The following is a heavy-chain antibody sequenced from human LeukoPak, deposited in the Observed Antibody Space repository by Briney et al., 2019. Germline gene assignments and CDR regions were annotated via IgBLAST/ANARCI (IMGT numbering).Heavy chain of an antibody. D-gene: IGHD2-15*01. CDR1: GGSFSGYY. CDR2: INHSGST. CDR3: ARLEVVAATRAAIDY. V-gene: IGHV4-34*01. J-gene: IGHJ4*02. Sequence: PSETLSLTCAVYGGSFSGYYWSWIRQPPGKGLEWIGEINHSGSTNYNPSLKSRVTISVDTSKNQFSLKLSSVTAADTAVYYCARLEVVAATRAAIDYWGQGTLVTASS.